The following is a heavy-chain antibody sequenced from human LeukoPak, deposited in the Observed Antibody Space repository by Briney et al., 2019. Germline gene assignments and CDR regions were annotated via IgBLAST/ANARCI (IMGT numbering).Heavy chain of an antibody. V-gene: IGHV3-33*01. CDR1: GFTFSSFG. CDR2: IWYDASNK. J-gene: IGHJ4*02. Sequence: PGGSLRLSCAASGFTFSSFGMHWVRQAPGKGLEWVAVIWYDASNKYYADSVKGRFTISRDNSKNTQYLQMNSLRDDDTAVYYCVRGVGVSRFNYLDSWGQGTLVIVSS. CDR3: VRGVGVSRFNYLDS. D-gene: IGHD6-13*01.